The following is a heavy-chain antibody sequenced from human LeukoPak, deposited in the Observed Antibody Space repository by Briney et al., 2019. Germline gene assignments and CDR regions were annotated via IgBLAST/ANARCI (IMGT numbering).Heavy chain of an antibody. J-gene: IGHJ5*02. V-gene: IGHV3-11*01. D-gene: IGHD6-13*01. CDR3: ARGGSSSLPYWFDP. Sequence: LSLTCTVSGYSISSGYYWGWIRQPPGKGLEWVSYISSSGSTIYYADSVKGRFTISRDNAKNSLYLQMNSLRAEDTALYHCARGGSSSLPYWFDPWGQGTLVTVSS. CDR2: ISSSGSTI. CDR1: GYSISSGYY.